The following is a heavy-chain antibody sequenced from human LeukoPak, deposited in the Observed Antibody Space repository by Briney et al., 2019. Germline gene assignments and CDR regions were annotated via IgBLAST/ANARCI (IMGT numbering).Heavy chain of an antibody. D-gene: IGHD6-6*01. V-gene: IGHV3-33*01. Sequence: GRSLRLSCTASGFTFSGYGMHWVRQSPGKGLDWVALIWYDGSNEDYADSVKGRFTISRDNSKNTLYLQMNSLRAEDTAVYYCARGLHSSSARWWFDPWGQGTLVTVSS. J-gene: IGHJ5*02. CDR2: IWYDGSNE. CDR1: GFTFSGYG. CDR3: ARGLHSSSARWWFDP.